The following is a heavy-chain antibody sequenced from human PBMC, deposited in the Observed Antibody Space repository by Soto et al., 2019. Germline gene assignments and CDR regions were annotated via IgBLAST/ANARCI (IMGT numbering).Heavy chain of an antibody. Sequence: GASVKVSCKASGYTFTSYAMHWVRQAPGQRLEWMGWINTGNGNTKYSQKFHGRVTITRDTSASTAYMELSSLRYEDTAVYYCARGTENLGYCSVGSCSTLDYWGQGTLVTVSS. CDR1: GYTFTSYA. CDR2: INTGNGNT. J-gene: IGHJ4*02. D-gene: IGHD2-15*01. CDR3: ARGTENLGYCSVGSCSTLDY. V-gene: IGHV1-3*04.